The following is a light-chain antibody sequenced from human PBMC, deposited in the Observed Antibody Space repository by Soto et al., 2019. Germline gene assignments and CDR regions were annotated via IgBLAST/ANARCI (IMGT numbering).Light chain of an antibody. V-gene: IGKV1-39*01. Sequence: DIQMTQSPSSLSASVGDRVTITCRASQSISSYLNWYQQKPGKAPKLLIYAASSLQSGVPSRFSGSGSGTDFTLTISSLQPEDFATYYCQQRYSTRATFGQGTKVEIK. J-gene: IGKJ1*01. CDR3: QQRYSTRAT. CDR1: QSISSY. CDR2: AAS.